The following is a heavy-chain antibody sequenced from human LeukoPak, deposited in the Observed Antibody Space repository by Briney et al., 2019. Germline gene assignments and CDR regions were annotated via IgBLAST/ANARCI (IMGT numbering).Heavy chain of an antibody. CDR2: MNPNSGNT. CDR1: GYTFTSYD. CDR3: ARGPTMVRGGLAEDY. V-gene: IGHV1-8*01. Sequence: ASVKVSCKASGYTFTSYDINWVRQATGQGLAWMGWMNPNSGNTGYAQKFQGRVTMTRKTSISTAYMELSSLRSEDTAVYYCARGPTMVRGGLAEDYWGQGTLVTVSS. D-gene: IGHD3-10*01. J-gene: IGHJ4*02.